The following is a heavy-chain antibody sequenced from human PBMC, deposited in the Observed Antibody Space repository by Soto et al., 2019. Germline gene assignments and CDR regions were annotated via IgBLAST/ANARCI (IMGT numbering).Heavy chain of an antibody. Sequence: SVLLTWTASGYPFTSHGNICVRQAPGQGLEWMGWISGYNGNTNYAQKLQGRVTMTTDTSTSTAYMELRRLRSDDTAVYYCARWVGQNRAFGGPVPYWGQ. J-gene: IGHJ4*02. D-gene: IGHD3-10*01. CDR2: ISGYNGNT. CDR1: GYPFTSHG. CDR3: ARWVGQNRAFGGPVPY. V-gene: IGHV1-18*04.